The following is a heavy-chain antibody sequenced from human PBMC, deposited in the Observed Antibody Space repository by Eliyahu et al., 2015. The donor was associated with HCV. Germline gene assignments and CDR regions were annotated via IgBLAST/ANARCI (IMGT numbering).Heavy chain of an antibody. CDR2: IYYSGST. Sequence: QVQLQESGPGLVKPSETLSLTCXXSGGSISXYXWSWIRQPPGKGLEWIXYIYYSGSTNYNPSLKSRVTISVDTSKNQFSLKLSSVTAADTAVYYCARVSDGSGSYLGDDAFDIWGQGTMVTVSS. CDR3: ARVSDGSGSYLGDDAFDI. D-gene: IGHD3-10*01. CDR1: GGSISXYX. J-gene: IGHJ3*02. V-gene: IGHV4-59*01.